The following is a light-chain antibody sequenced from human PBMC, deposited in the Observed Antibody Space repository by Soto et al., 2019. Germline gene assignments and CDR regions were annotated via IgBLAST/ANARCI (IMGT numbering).Light chain of an antibody. Sequence: DIQMTQSPSSLSASVGDRVTIPCRASQNINNYLNWYQHKPGKAPKLLIYAASTLQSGVPSRFSGSGSGTDFTLTINSLQPEDFATYSCQQSYNFPLTFGGGTKVEI. CDR3: QQSYNFPLT. CDR1: QNINNY. V-gene: IGKV1-39*01. J-gene: IGKJ4*01. CDR2: AAS.